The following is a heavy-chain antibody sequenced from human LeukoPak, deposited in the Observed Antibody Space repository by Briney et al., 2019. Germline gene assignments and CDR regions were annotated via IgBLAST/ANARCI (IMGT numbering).Heavy chain of an antibody. D-gene: IGHD1-26*01. CDR3: AKKPLEGWELLGPDDAFDI. CDR1: GITFSSYA. Sequence: HPGGSLRLSCAASGITFSSYAMSWVRQAPGKGLEWVSAISGSGGSTYYADSVKGRFTISRDNSKNTLYLQMNSLRAEDTAVYYCAKKPLEGWELLGPDDAFDIWGQGTMVTVSS. J-gene: IGHJ3*02. CDR2: ISGSGGST. V-gene: IGHV3-23*01.